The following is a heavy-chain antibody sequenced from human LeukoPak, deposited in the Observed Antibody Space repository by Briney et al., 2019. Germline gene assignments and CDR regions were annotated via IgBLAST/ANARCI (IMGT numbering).Heavy chain of an antibody. CDR1: GGTFSSYA. CDR3: ARRNFDYFDS. Sequence: ASVKVSCKASGGTFSSYAISWVRQAPGQGLEWMGGIIPIFGTANYAQKFQGRVTITADESTSTAYMELSSLRSEDTAVYYCARRNFDYFDSWGQGTLVTVSS. CDR2: IIPIFGTA. D-gene: IGHD1-7*01. V-gene: IGHV1-69*13. J-gene: IGHJ4*02.